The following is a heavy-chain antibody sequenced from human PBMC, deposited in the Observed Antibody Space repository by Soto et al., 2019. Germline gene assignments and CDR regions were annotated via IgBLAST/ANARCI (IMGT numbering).Heavy chain of an antibody. Sequence: GGSLRLSCAASGFIFSSYAMSWVRQAPGKGLEWVSSISDSADRIYYADSVRGRFTFSRDNSKNMMYLQMNSLRGEDTAVYYCAVLAHRKFDYWGQGALVTISS. CDR3: AVLAHRKFDY. CDR2: ISDSADRI. CDR1: GFIFSSYA. J-gene: IGHJ4*02. V-gene: IGHV3-23*01.